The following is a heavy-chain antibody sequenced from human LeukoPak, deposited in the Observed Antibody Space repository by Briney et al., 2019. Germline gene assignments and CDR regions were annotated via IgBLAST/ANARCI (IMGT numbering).Heavy chain of an antibody. D-gene: IGHD6-19*01. CDR1: GVTFSSYA. Sequence: GGSLRLSCAASGVTFSSYAMSWVRQAPGKGLEWVSAISGSGGSTYYADSVKGRFTISRDNSKNTLYLQMNSLRAEDTAVYYCAKDQLKWLGSFDYWGQGTLVTVSS. CDR2: ISGSGGST. CDR3: AKDQLKWLGSFDY. V-gene: IGHV3-23*01. J-gene: IGHJ4*02.